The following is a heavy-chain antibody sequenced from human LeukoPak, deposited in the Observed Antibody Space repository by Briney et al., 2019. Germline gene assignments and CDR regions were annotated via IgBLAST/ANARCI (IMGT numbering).Heavy chain of an antibody. CDR1: GFTFSSYW. V-gene: IGHV3-7*01. CDR3: VRDGGVSGYDLLDY. CDR2: IQQDGSEK. Sequence: GGSLTLSCPASGFTFSSYWRSWVRQAPGKGLEWVAKIQQDGSEKYYVDSVNARFTISRDNDKNSVFLQMNSMRAEDTAVYYCVRDGGVSGYDLLDYWGQGTLVTVSS. J-gene: IGHJ4*02. D-gene: IGHD5-12*01.